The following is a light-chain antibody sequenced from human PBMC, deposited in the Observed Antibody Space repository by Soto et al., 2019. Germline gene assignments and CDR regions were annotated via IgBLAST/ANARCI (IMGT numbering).Light chain of an antibody. CDR3: QQLNSYPIT. Sequence: QLTQSPSSLSATLRDRVKISFRASQGISSFLAWYQQKPGKAPKLLIYAASTLQSGVPSRFSGSGSGTDFTLTISSLQPEDFATYFCQQLNSYPITFGQGTRLEIK. CDR1: QGISSF. J-gene: IGKJ5*01. V-gene: IGKV1-9*01. CDR2: AAS.